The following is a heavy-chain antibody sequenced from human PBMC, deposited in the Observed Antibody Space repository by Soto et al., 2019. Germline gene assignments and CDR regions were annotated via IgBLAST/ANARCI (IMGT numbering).Heavy chain of an antibody. D-gene: IGHD3-10*02. CDR2: VSPTGDTV. CDR1: GFRFEQYV. Sequence: VPVVASGGGLVQPGRSLRLSCAVSGFRFEQYVMHWVRQPPGKGLECVSTVSPTGDTVAYADSVEGRFTVSRDNAKNSLYLQMNSLKGDDTAFYYCLKDAPNCSIDDWGQGTLVTVSS. CDR3: LKDAPNCSIDD. J-gene: IGHJ4*02. V-gene: IGHV3-9*01.